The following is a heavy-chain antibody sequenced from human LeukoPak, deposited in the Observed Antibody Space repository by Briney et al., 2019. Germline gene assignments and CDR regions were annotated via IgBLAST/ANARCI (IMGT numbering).Heavy chain of an antibody. Sequence: GGSLRLSCAASGVTVSSNYMSWVRQAPGKGLEWVSAISGSGGSRYYADSVKGRFTISRDNSKNTLYLQMNSLRAEDTAVYYCAKGGDSNGGVWDHWGQGTLVTVSS. CDR1: GVTVSSNY. CDR2: ISGSGGSR. D-gene: IGHD2-21*02. CDR3: AKGGDSNGGVWDH. J-gene: IGHJ4*02. V-gene: IGHV3-23*01.